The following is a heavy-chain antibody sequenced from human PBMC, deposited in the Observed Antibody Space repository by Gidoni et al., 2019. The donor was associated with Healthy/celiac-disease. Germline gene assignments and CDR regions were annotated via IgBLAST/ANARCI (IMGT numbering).Heavy chain of an antibody. CDR3: ARAPRGSSDNWFDP. V-gene: IGHV1-69*01. CDR2: GIPTFGKA. CDR1: GGPFRSYA. Sequence: QVQLVQSGAEVKKPGSSVKVSCKASGGPFRSYAIRWVRQAPGQGLEWRGGGIPTFGKANYAQKFQGRVAITADESTSTAYMELSSLRSEDTAVYYCARAPRGSSDNWFDPWGQGTLVTVSS. D-gene: IGHD1-26*01. J-gene: IGHJ5*02.